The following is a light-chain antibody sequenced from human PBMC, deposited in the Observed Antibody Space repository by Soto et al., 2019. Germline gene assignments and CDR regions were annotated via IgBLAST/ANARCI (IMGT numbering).Light chain of an antibody. CDR3: QQYNNWPPRYT. V-gene: IGKV3-15*01. CDR2: GAS. J-gene: IGKJ2*01. Sequence: EILLTQSPATLSTSPGERATLSCRASQSVRNNLAWYQQKPGQAPRLLIYGASTRATGIPARFSGSGSGTEFTLTISSLQSEDFAVYYCQQYNNWPPRYTFGQGTKVDIK. CDR1: QSVRNN.